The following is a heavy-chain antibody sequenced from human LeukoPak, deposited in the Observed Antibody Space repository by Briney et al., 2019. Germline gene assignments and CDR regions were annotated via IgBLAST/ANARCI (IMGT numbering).Heavy chain of an antibody. CDR3: ARISSGWYRYYYYGMDV. CDR1: GYTFTIYD. CDR2: MIPNSGNT. V-gene: IGHV1-8*01. J-gene: IGHJ6*02. Sequence: VASVKVSCKASGYTFTIYDINWVRQATGQGLEWMGWMIPNSGNTGYAQKFQGRVTMTRNTSISTAYMELSSLRSEDTAVYYCARISSGWYRYYYYGMDVWGQGTTVTVSS. D-gene: IGHD6-19*01.